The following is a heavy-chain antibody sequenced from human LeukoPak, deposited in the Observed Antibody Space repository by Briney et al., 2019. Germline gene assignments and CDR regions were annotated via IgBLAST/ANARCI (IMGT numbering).Heavy chain of an antibody. J-gene: IGHJ5*02. D-gene: IGHD2-2*03. V-gene: IGHV4-4*07. CDR2: IYPSGNT. CDR3: ARGSLGSKYNWFDP. Sequence: KASETLSLTCSVSGGSFSNHFWSWVRQPAGKGLEWIGRIYPSGNTNYNPSLKSRVTISVDTSKNQFSLKLSSVTAADTAVYYCARGSLGSKYNWFDPWGQGTLVTVSS. CDR1: GGSFSNHF.